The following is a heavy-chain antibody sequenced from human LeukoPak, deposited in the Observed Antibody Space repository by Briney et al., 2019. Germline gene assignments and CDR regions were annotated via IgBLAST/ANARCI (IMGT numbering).Heavy chain of an antibody. V-gene: IGHV3-21*01. CDR2: ISSSSSYI. CDR3: ARGDGYNSHFDY. Sequence: GGFLRLSCAASGFTVSSNYMSWVRQAPGKGLEWVSSISSSSSYIYYADSVKGRFTISRDNAKNSLYLQMNSLRAEDTAVYYCARGDGYNSHFDYWGQGTLVTVSS. J-gene: IGHJ4*02. D-gene: IGHD5-24*01. CDR1: GFTVSSNY.